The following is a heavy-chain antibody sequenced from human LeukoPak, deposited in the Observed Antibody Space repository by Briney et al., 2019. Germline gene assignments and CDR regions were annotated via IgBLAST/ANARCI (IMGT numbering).Heavy chain of an antibody. D-gene: IGHD6-19*01. Sequence: SETLSLTCTVSGGSISSGSYYWSWIRQPAGKGLEWIGCIYTSGSTNYNPSLKSRVTISVDTSKNQFSLKLSSVTAADTAVYYCAREEQWLVRSFDYWGQGTLVTVSS. J-gene: IGHJ4*02. CDR3: AREEQWLVRSFDY. CDR1: GGSISSGSYY. CDR2: IYTSGST. V-gene: IGHV4-61*02.